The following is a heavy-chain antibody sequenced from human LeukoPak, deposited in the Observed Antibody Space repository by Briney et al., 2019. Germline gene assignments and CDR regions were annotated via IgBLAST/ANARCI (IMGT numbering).Heavy chain of an antibody. Sequence: ASVKVSCKASGYTFTGYYMHWVRQAPGQGLEWMGWINPNSGGTNYAQKFQGRVTMTRDTSISTAYMELSRLRSDDTAVYYCARYRVATAGFDYWGQGTLVTVSS. CDR3: ARYRVATAGFDY. J-gene: IGHJ4*02. V-gene: IGHV1-2*02. CDR1: GYTFTGYY. D-gene: IGHD5-12*01. CDR2: INPNSGGT.